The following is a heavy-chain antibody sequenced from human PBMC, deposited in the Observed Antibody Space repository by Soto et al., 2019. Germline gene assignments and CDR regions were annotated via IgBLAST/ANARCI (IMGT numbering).Heavy chain of an antibody. Sequence: SETLSLTCTVSDDSSSNYKWSWIRQPPGRRLEWIGYIDSNGGTSYNPSLQSRVTISVDTSKNQFSLKLSSVTAADTAVYYCARVSGIYYYGMDVWGQGTTVTVS. CDR2: IDSNGGT. V-gene: IGHV4-59*12. D-gene: IGHD3-10*01. J-gene: IGHJ6*02. CDR3: ARVSGIYYYGMDV. CDR1: DDSSSNYK.